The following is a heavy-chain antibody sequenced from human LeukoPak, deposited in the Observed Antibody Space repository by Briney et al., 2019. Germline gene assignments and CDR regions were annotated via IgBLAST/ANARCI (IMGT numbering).Heavy chain of an antibody. CDR3: ARVSRRVWLRLTDWYFDL. CDR1: GGSISSYY. D-gene: IGHD5-12*01. CDR2: IYTSGST. V-gene: IGHV4-4*07. J-gene: IGHJ2*01. Sequence: SETLSLTCTVSGGSISSYYWSWIRQPAGKGLEWIGRIYTSGSTNYNPSLKSRVTMSVDTSKNQFSLKLSSVTAAGTAVYYRARVSRRVWLRLTDWYFDLWGRGTLVTVSS.